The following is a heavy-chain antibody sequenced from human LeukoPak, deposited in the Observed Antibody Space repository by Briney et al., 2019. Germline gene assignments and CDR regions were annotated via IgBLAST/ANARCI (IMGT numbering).Heavy chain of an antibody. Sequence: PGGSLRLSCAAAEFTFNTYTMISVRQAPGNGLEWVSSIHTSGDIYYADSVKGRFTISRDDATNSLFLQMNSLRADDTAVYYCASREPAGHWGQGTLVTVSS. D-gene: IGHD1-14*01. CDR1: EFTFNTYT. CDR3: ASREPAGH. V-gene: IGHV3-21*01. CDR2: IHTSGDI. J-gene: IGHJ4*02.